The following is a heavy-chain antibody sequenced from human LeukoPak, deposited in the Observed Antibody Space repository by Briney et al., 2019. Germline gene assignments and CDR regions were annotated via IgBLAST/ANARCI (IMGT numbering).Heavy chain of an antibody. CDR3: APIMITFGGVIPFDY. J-gene: IGHJ4*02. V-gene: IGHV3-30*02. CDR2: IRYDGSNK. D-gene: IGHD3-16*02. Sequence: PGGPLRLSCAASGFTFSSYGMHWVRQAPGKGLEWVAFIRYDGSNKYYADSVKGRFTISRDNSKNTLYLQMNSLRAEDTAVYYCAPIMITFGGVIPFDYWGQGTLVTVSS. CDR1: GFTFSSYG.